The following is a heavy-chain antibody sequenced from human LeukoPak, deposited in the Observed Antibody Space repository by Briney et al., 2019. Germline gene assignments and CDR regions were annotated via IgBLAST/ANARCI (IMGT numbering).Heavy chain of an antibody. J-gene: IGHJ3*02. D-gene: IGHD3-10*01. V-gene: IGHV4-39*07. CDR3: ARLLYYYGSEDAFDI. Sequence: SETLFLTCTVSGGSISSSSYYWGWIRQPPGKGLEWIGSIYYSGSTYYNPSLKSRVTISVDTSKNQFSLKLSSVTAADTAVYYCARLLYYYGSEDAFDIWGQGTMVTVSS. CDR1: GGSISSSSYY. CDR2: IYYSGST.